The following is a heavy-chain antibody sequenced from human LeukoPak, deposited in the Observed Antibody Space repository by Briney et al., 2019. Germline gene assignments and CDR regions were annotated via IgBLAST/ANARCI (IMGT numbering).Heavy chain of an antibody. V-gene: IGHV3-23*01. CDR2: IFGSGGTT. J-gene: IGHJ4*02. Sequence: GGSLRLSCAASGFTFSTYAMSWVRQAPGKGLEWVSAIFGSGGTTYYADFVKGRFTISRDNSKNTLHLQMSSLRAEDTAIYFCARDREATYLWGFRDYWGEGTLVSVSS. D-gene: IGHD5-24*01. CDR1: GFTFSTYA. CDR3: ARDREATYLWGFRDY.